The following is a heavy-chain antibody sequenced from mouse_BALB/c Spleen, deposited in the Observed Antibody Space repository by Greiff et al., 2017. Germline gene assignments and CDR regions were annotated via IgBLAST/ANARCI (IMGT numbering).Heavy chain of an antibody. CDR1: GFTFSSYT. J-gene: IGHJ3*01. V-gene: IGHV5-12-2*01. CDR2: ISNGGGST. Sequence: EVKLVESGGGLVQPGGSLKLSSAASGFTFSSYTMSWVRQTPEKRLEWVAYISNGGGSTYYPDTVKGRFTISRDNAKNTLYLQMSSLKSEDTAMYYCARQDGGYGFAYWGQGTLVTVSA. CDR3: ARQDGGYGFAY. D-gene: IGHD3-1*01.